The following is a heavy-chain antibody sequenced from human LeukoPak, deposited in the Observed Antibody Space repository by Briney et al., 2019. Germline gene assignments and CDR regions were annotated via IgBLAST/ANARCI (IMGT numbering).Heavy chain of an antibody. CDR3: ARDLDYGGNPDWYFDL. J-gene: IGHJ2*01. CDR1: GGSISSYY. Sequence: SETLSLTCTVSGGSISSYYWSWIRQPPGKGLEWIGYIYYIGSTNYNPSLKSRVTISVDTSKNQFSLKLSSVTAADTAVYYCARDLDYGGNPDWYFDLWGRGTLVTVSS. D-gene: IGHD4-23*01. V-gene: IGHV4-59*01. CDR2: IYYIGST.